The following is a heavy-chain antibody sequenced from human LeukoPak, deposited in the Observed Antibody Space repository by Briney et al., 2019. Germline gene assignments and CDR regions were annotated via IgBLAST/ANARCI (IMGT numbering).Heavy chain of an antibody. V-gene: IGHV4-4*02. CDR3: ASRLLSGWFNYYYGMDV. CDR1: GGSISSSIW. D-gene: IGHD3-3*01. J-gene: IGHJ6*02. Sequence: SGTLSLTCAVSGGSISSSIWWSWVRQPPGKGLEWIGEIYHSGSTNYNPSLKSRVTISVDKSKNQFSLKLSSVTAADTAVYYCASRLLSGWFNYYYGMDVWGQGTTVTVSS. CDR2: IYHSGST.